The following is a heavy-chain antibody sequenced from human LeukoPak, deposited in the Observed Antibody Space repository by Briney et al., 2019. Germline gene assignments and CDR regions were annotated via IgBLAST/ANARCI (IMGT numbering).Heavy chain of an antibody. CDR2: IYSGGST. D-gene: IGHD1-26*01. CDR1: GFTVSSNY. CDR3: ARDQGGSYSY. V-gene: IGHV3-53*01. Sequence: GGSLRLSCAASGFTVSSNYMSWVRQAPGRGLEWVSIIYSGGSTFYADSVKGRFTISRDNAKNSLYLHMNSLRAEDTAVYYCARDQGGSYSYWGQGTLVTVSS. J-gene: IGHJ4*02.